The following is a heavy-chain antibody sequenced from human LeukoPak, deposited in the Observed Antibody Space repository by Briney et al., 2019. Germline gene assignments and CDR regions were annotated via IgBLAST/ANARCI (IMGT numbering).Heavy chain of an antibody. Sequence: TGGSLRLSCAASGFTFSSYAMSWVRQAPGKGLEWVSTISSSGASTWYADSVTGRFTISRDNSKNALYLQMNSLRAEDTAVYYCAKVPNSGWIFDFWGQGTLVTVSS. CDR3: AKVPNSGWIFDF. V-gene: IGHV3-23*01. D-gene: IGHD6-19*01. CDR1: GFTFSSYA. J-gene: IGHJ4*02. CDR2: ISSSGAST.